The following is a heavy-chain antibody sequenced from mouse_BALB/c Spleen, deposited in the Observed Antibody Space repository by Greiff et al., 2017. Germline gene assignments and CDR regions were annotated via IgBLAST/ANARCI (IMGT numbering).Heavy chain of an antibody. CDR1: GFTFSSYG. D-gene: IGHD2-3*01. CDR2: INSNGGST. V-gene: IGHV5-6-3*01. Sequence: EVKLVESGGGLVQPGGSLKLSCAASGFTFSSYGMSWVRQTPDKRLELVATINSNGGSTYYPDSVKGRFTISRDNAKNTLYLQMSSLKSEDTAMYYCARGDGHCAMDYWGQGTSVTVSS. J-gene: IGHJ4*01. CDR3: ARGDGHCAMDY.